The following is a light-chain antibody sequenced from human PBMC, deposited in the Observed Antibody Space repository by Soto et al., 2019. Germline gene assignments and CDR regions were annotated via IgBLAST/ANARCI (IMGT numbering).Light chain of an antibody. J-gene: IGLJ2*01. CDR2: ENN. Sequence: NFMLTQPHSVSESPGKTLTISCTRSSGSIASNDVQWYQQRPGSAPTTVIYENNQRPSGVPDRFSGSTDGSSNSASLTISGLQTEDEADYYGQSYDRSTVVFGGGTKLTVL. CDR1: SGSIASND. CDR3: QSYDRSTVV. V-gene: IGLV6-57*04.